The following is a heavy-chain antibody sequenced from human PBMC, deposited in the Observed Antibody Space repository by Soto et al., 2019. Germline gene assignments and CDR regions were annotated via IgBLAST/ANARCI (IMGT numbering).Heavy chain of an antibody. D-gene: IGHD3-10*01. J-gene: IGHJ4*02. CDR1: GFDFSGHG. CDR2: IWSDGSKT. CDR3: ARDLSYGSLRFDY. V-gene: IGHV3-33*01. Sequence: QVQLVESGGGVVQPGTSLRLSCATSGFDFSGHGMHWVRQAPGKGLEWVALIWSDGSKTNYADSVKGRFTISKDTPKNTLFLQTSSLGVEDTAVYYCARDLSYGSLRFDYGGQGTQVTVSS.